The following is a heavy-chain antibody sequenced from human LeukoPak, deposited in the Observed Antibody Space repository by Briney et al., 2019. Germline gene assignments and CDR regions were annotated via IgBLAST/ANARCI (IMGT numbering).Heavy chain of an antibody. Sequence: GGSLRLSCAASGFTFSSYGMHWVRLAPGKGLGWVAVLSYDGSNKYYADSVKGRFTISRDNSKNTLYLQMNSLRAEDTAVYYCAKSSMIVVVIPLYFEDWGQGTLVTVSS. CDR1: GFTFSSYG. D-gene: IGHD3-22*01. CDR3: AKSSMIVVVIPLYFED. CDR2: LSYDGSNK. J-gene: IGHJ4*02. V-gene: IGHV3-30*18.